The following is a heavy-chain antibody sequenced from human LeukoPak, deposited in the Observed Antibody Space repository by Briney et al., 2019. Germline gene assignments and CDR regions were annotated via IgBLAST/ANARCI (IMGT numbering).Heavy chain of an antibody. Sequence: ASVKVSCKVSGYTLTELSMHWVRQAPGQGLEWMGIINPSGGSTSYAQKFQGRVTMTRDTSTSTVYMELSSLRSEDTAVYYCARDRLIVPAAPEGGYYMDVWGKGTTVTISS. CDR1: GYTLTELS. J-gene: IGHJ6*03. CDR2: INPSGGST. CDR3: ARDRLIVPAAPEGGYYMDV. V-gene: IGHV1-46*01. D-gene: IGHD2-2*01.